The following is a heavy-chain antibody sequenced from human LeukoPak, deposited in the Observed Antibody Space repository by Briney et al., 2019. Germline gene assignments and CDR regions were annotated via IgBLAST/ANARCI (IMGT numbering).Heavy chain of an antibody. CDR2: ISGSGGST. D-gene: IGHD6-13*01. CDR3: AKDFTYSSSWYWFDP. V-gene: IGHV3-23*01. CDR1: GFTFSSYA. J-gene: IGHJ5*02. Sequence: GGSLRLSCAASGFTFSSYAISWVRQAPGKGLEWVSAISGSGGSTYYADSVKGRFTISRDNSKNTLYLQMNSLRAEDTAVYYCAKDFTYSSSWYWFDPWGQGTLVTVSS.